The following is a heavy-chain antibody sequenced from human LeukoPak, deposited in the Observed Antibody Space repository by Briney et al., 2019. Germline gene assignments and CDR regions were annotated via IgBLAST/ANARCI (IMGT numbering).Heavy chain of an antibody. CDR3: ATDLFYYDSSGYYLAY. J-gene: IGHJ4*02. V-gene: IGHV1-69*06. CDR2: IIPIFGTA. Sequence: SVKVSCKASGGTFSSYAISWVRQAPGQGLEWMGGIIPIFGTANYAQKFQGRVTITADKSTSTAYMELSSLRPEDTAMYYCATDLFYYDSSGYYLAYWGQGTLVTVSS. D-gene: IGHD3-22*01. CDR1: GGTFSSYA.